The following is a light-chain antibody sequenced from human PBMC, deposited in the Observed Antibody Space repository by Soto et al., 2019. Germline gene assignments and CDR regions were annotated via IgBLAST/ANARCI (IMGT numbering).Light chain of an antibody. CDR2: NNN. CDR3: AAWDDGLNGSV. J-gene: IGLJ1*01. V-gene: IGLV1-44*01. Sequence: QSVLTQPPSASGTPGQRVTISCSGSSSNIGRNTVNWYQQVPGTAPKLLIYNNNQRPSGVPDRFSGSKSGTSASLAIIGPQSEDEADYYCAAWDDGLNGSVFGAGTKVTVL. CDR1: SSNIGRNT.